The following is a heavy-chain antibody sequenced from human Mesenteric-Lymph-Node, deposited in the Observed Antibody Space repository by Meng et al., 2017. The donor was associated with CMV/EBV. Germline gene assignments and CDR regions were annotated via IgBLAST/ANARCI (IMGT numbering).Heavy chain of an antibody. Sequence: SVMVSCKASGGTFSSYAISWVRQAPGQGLEWMGGIIPIFGTANYAQKFQDRVTIITDESTSTAYMELSSLRSEDTAVYYCARVQGGVVPAAIHRVRDYYYYYGMDVWGQGTTVTVSS. CDR2: IIPIFGTA. V-gene: IGHV1-69*05. CDR1: GGTFSSYA. CDR3: ARVQGGVVPAAIHRVRDYYYYYGMDV. J-gene: IGHJ6*02. D-gene: IGHD2-2*02.